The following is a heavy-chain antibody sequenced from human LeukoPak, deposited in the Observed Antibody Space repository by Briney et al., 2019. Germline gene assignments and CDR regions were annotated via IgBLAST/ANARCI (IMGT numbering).Heavy chain of an antibody. D-gene: IGHD6-25*01. Sequence: PGGSLRLSCAASGFSFSVFWMSWVRQAPGKGLEWMANIKQDGSEKYYVDSVKGRFTISRDGAKNSLYLQMNSLRAEDAAVYYCAREQCRGKSGYYYWGQGTLVTVSS. CDR3: AREQCRGKSGYYY. J-gene: IGHJ4*02. CDR1: GFSFSVFW. CDR2: IKQDGSEK. V-gene: IGHV3-7*01.